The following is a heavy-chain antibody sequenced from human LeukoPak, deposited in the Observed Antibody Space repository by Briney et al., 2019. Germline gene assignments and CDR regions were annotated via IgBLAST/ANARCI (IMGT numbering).Heavy chain of an antibody. Sequence: GGSLRLSCEASGFIFRNYWMAWVRQAPGKGLEWVANIKEDGSDKNYVESMKGRYTISRDNAQNSLYLQMNRLGVEDTAVYYCARDAGYGYDRFDYWGQGTQVTVSS. CDR3: ARDAGYGYDRFDY. CDR1: GFIFRNYW. J-gene: IGHJ4*02. V-gene: IGHV3-7*01. D-gene: IGHD5-18*01. CDR2: IKEDGSDK.